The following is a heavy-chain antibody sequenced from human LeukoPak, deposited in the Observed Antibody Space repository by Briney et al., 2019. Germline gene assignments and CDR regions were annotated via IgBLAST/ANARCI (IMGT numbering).Heavy chain of an antibody. Sequence: PSETLSPTCTVSGGSISSGSYYWRWIRQPPGRGLEWIGRIYTGGCTNYNPSLKSRVTISVDTSKNQFSLKLSSATAADTAVYYCARAPRAENWFDPWGQGTLVTVSS. CDR3: ARAPRAENWFDP. J-gene: IGHJ5*02. CDR1: GGSISSGSYY. V-gene: IGHV4-61*02. D-gene: IGHD6-6*01. CDR2: IYTGGCT.